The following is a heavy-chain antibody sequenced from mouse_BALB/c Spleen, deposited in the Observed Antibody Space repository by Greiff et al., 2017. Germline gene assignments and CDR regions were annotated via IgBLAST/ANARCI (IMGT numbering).Heavy chain of an antibody. CDR3: ARSGLLGDAMDY. CDR2: ISTYYGDA. Sequence: QVHVKQSGAELVRPGVSVKISCKGSGYTFTDYAMHWVKQSHAKSLEWIGVISTYYGDASYNQKFKGKATMTVDKSSSTAYMELARLTSEDSAVYYCARSGLLGDAMDYWGQGTSVTVSS. CDR1: GYTFTDYA. J-gene: IGHJ4*01. V-gene: IGHV1S137*01. D-gene: IGHD2-10*01.